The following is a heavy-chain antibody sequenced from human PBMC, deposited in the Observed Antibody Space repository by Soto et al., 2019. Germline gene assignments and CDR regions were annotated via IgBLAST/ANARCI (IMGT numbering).Heavy chain of an antibody. CDR2: ISGNSGST. J-gene: IGHJ3*02. D-gene: IGHD2-2*01. CDR3: AKDLVVVPAALDAFDI. Sequence: EVHLLESGGGLVQPGGSLRLSCAASGFTFSSYAMTWVRQAPGKGLEWVSSISGNSGSTYYADSVKGHFTISRDNSKNTLYLQMNTLRAEDTAIYHCAKDLVVVPAALDAFDIWGQGTMVTVSS. CDR1: GFTFSSYA. V-gene: IGHV3-23*01.